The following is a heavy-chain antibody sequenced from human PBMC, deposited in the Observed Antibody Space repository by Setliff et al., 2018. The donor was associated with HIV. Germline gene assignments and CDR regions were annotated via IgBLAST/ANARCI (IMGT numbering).Heavy chain of an antibody. CDR1: GGTFSSYA. V-gene: IGHV1-69*13. D-gene: IGHD2-2*01. Sequence: SVKVSCKASGGTFSSYAISWVRQAPGQGLEWMGGIIPLFGTTNYAQKFQGRVTITADESTSTAYMELSSLRSEDTAVYYCARARCGIPAAVCFFDYWGQGTLVTVSS. CDR3: ARARCGIPAAVCFFDY. CDR2: IIPLFGTT. J-gene: IGHJ4*02.